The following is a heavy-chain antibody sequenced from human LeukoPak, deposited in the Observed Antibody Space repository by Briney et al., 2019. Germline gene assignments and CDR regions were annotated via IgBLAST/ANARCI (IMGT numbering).Heavy chain of an antibody. J-gene: IGHJ4*02. CDR1: GGSISSYY. V-gene: IGHV4-59*08. Sequence: SETLSLTCTVSGGSISSYYWSWIRQPPGKGLEWLGYIYYSGSTNYNPSLKSRVTISVDTSKNQFSLKLSSVTAADTAVYYCARSGLGYDSSDRINFYDYWGQGTLVTVSS. CDR2: IYYSGST. CDR3: ARSGLGYDSSDRINFYDY. D-gene: IGHD3-22*01.